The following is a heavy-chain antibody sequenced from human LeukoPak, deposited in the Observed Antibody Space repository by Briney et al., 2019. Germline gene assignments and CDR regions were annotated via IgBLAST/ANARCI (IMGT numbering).Heavy chain of an antibody. Sequence: SETLSLTCAVYGGSFSGYYWSWIRQPPGRGLEWIGEINPTGSTNYKPSLKSRVAVSVDTSKNQFSLKLSSVTAADTAVHYCARDSDYGGNDYWGQGTLVTVSS. CDR1: GGSFSGYY. CDR3: ARDSDYGGNDY. V-gene: IGHV4-34*01. D-gene: IGHD4-23*01. CDR2: INPTGST. J-gene: IGHJ4*02.